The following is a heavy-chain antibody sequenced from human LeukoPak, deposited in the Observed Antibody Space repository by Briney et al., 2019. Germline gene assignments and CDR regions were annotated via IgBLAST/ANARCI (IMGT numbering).Heavy chain of an antibody. Sequence: PGGSLRLSCAASGFTFSSYWMTWVRQAPGKGLEWVANIKRDGSEKYYVDSVKGRFTISRDNAKNSLDLQMNSLRVEDTAVYYCARLDASRRDGYNSNYFDYWGQGTLVTVSS. CDR3: ARLDASRRDGYNSNYFDY. CDR1: GFTFSSYW. CDR2: IKRDGSEK. J-gene: IGHJ4*02. D-gene: IGHD5-24*01. V-gene: IGHV3-7*01.